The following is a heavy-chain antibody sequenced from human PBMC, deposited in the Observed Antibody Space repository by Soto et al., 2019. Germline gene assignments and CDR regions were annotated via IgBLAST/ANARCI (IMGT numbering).Heavy chain of an antibody. Sequence: QVQLVQSGAEVKKPGASVTVSCKTSGYTFSNYGINWVRQAPGQGLEWMGWISGYNGNTNYAKTVQGRVTMTTDTSTGTVYMELRSLKSDDTAIYYCSRFIMVGGWFDPNYYHGMDVWGQGTTVTVS. CDR1: GYTFSNYG. J-gene: IGHJ6*02. CDR2: ISGYNGNT. D-gene: IGHD6-19*01. CDR3: SRFIMVGGWFDPNYYHGMDV. V-gene: IGHV1-18*01.